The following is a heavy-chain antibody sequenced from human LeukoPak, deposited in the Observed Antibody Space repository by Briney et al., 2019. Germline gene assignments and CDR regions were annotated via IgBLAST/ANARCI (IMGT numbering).Heavy chain of an antibody. CDR1: GYTFTGYY. Sequence: ASVTLCLKASGYTFTGYYMHWVRQAPGQGLEWMGWINPNSGGTNYAQKFQGRVTMTRDTSISTAYMELSRLRSDDTAVYYCARGHYYDSSGYYYTQPKRVDYWGRRTLVTVSS. D-gene: IGHD3-22*01. V-gene: IGHV1-2*02. CDR2: INPNSGGT. J-gene: IGHJ4*02. CDR3: ARGHYYDSSGYYYTQPKRVDY.